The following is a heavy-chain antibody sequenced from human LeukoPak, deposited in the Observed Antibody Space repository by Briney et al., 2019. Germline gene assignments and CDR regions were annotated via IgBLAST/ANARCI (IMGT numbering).Heavy chain of an antibody. J-gene: IGHJ6*02. CDR1: GFTFSSYA. CDR2: ISGSGGST. Sequence: GGSLRLSCAASGFTFSSYAMSWVRQAPGKGLEWVSAISGSGGSTYYADSVMGRFTISRDNAKNTLYLQMNSLRAEDTAVYYCASEVVVITSYYYYYYGMDVWGQGTTVTVSS. D-gene: IGHD3-22*01. V-gene: IGHV3-23*01. CDR3: ASEVVVITSYYYYYYGMDV.